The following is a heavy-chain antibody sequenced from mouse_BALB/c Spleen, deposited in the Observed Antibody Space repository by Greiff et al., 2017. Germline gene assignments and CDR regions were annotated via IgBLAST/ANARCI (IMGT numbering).Heavy chain of an antibody. CDR3: ARGEVRPWFAY. CDR1: GFTFSSFG. V-gene: IGHV5-17*02. J-gene: IGHJ3*01. CDR2: ISSGSSTI. D-gene: IGHD2-14*01. Sequence: EVKLVESGGGLVQPGGSRKLSCAASGFTFSSFGMHWVRQAPEKGLEWVAYISSGSSTIYYADTVKGRFTISRDNPKNTLFLQMTSLRSEDTAMYYCARGEVRPWFAYWGQGTLVTVSA.